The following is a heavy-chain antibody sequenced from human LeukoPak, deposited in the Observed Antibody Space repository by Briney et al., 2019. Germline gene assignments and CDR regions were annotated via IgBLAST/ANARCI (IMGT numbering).Heavy chain of an antibody. CDR3: ARSRSYSSSWYTDY. Sequence: PSETLSLTCTVSGGSFSSYYWSWIRQPPGKGLEWIGYIYYSGSINYNPSLKSRVTISVDTSKNQFSLKLSSVTAADTAVYYCARSRSYSSSWYTDYWGQGTLVTVSS. J-gene: IGHJ4*02. D-gene: IGHD6-13*01. V-gene: IGHV4-59*01. CDR2: IYYSGSI. CDR1: GGSFSSYY.